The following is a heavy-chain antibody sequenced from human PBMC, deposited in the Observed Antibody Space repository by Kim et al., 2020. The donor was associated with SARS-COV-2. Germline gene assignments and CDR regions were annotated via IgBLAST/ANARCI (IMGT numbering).Heavy chain of an antibody. CDR2: T. J-gene: IGHJ4*02. Sequence: TNYTPSLKSRVTISVDTSKNQFSLKLSSVTAADTAVYYCAGLAAADNLDYWGQGTLVTVSS. V-gene: IGHV4-4*09. CDR3: AGLAAADNLDY. D-gene: IGHD6-13*01.